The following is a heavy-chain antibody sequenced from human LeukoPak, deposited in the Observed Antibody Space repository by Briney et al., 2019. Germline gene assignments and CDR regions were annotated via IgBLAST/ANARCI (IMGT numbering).Heavy chain of an antibody. CDR1: GFTFSSYS. CDR2: ISSSSSYI. J-gene: IGHJ4*02. D-gene: IGHD3-22*01. Sequence: GGSLRLSCAASGFTFSSYSMNWVRQAPGKGLEWVSSISSSSSYIYYAGSVKGRFTISRDNAKNSLYLQMNSLRAEDTAVYYCARYSSGYYYDYWGQGTLVTVSS. CDR3: ARYSSGYYYDY. V-gene: IGHV3-21*01.